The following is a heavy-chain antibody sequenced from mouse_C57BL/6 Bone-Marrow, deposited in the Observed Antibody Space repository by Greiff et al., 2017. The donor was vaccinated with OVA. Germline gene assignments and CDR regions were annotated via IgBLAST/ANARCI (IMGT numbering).Heavy chain of an antibody. D-gene: IGHD6-1*01. J-gene: IGHJ4*01. V-gene: IGHV3-6*01. Sequence: EVQVVESGPGLVKPSQSLSLTCSVTGYSITSGYYWNWIRQFPGNKLEWMGYISYDGSNNYNPSLKNRISITRDTSKNQFFLKLNSVTTEDTATYYCARAIGLPPYYYAMDYWGQGTSVTVSS. CDR1: GYSITSGYY. CDR2: ISYDGSN. CDR3: ARAIGLPPYYYAMDY.